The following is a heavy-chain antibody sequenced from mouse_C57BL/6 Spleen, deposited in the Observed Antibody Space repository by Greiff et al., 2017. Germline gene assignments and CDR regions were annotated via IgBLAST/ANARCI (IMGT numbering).Heavy chain of an antibody. D-gene: IGHD2-12*01. CDR1: GFTFRSYT. CDR2: ISGGGGST. Sequence: EVKLMESGGGLVKPGGSLKLSCAASGFTFRSYTMSWVRQTPEKRLEWVATISGGGGSTYYPDSVKGRFTISRDNAKNTLYLQMSSLRSEDTAFXCCTRQGYSYEFAYWGQGTTLTVSS. CDR3: TRQGYSYEFAY. V-gene: IGHV5-9*01. J-gene: IGHJ2*01.